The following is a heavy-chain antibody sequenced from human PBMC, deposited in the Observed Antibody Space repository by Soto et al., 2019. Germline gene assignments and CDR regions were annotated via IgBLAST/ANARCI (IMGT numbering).Heavy chain of an antibody. D-gene: IGHD6-6*01. CDR2: ISSSSSYI. V-gene: IGHV3-21*01. J-gene: IGHJ2*01. CDR3: ARLEYSSPDWYFDL. CDR1: GFTFSSYS. Sequence: EVQLVESGGGLVKPGGSLRLSCAASGFTFSSYSMNWVRQAPGKGLEWVSSISSSSSYIYYADSVKGRFTISRDNAKNSLYLQKNSLRAEDTAVYYCARLEYSSPDWYFDLWGRGTLVTVSS.